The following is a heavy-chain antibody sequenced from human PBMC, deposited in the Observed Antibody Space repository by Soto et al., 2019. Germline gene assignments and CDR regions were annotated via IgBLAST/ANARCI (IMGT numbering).Heavy chain of an antibody. V-gene: IGHV1-3*01. Sequence: QVQLVQSGAEVKKPGASVKVSCKASGYTFTSYAMHWVRQAPGQRLEWMGWINAGNGNTKYSQKFQGRVTITRDTSASTAYMELSSLRSEDTAVYYCARARVGSHRLVGGLDYWGQGTLVTVSS. J-gene: IGHJ4*02. D-gene: IGHD2-2*01. CDR3: ARARVGSHRLVGGLDY. CDR2: INAGNGNT. CDR1: GYTFTSYA.